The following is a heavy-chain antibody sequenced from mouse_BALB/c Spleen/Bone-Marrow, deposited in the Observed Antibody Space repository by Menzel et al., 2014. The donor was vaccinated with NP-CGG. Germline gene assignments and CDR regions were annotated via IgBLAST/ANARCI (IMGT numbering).Heavy chain of an antibody. CDR3: ARHNHAMDY. V-gene: IGHV5-6*01. Sequence: EVQLVESGGDLVKPGGSLKLSCAASGFTFSSYGMSWVRQTPDKRLEWVATISSGGSYTYYPDSVKGRFTISRDNAKNTLYLQMNSLNSEHTAIYYCARHNHAMDYWGQGTSFTITS. CDR2: ISSGGSYT. CDR1: GFTFSSYG. J-gene: IGHJ4*01.